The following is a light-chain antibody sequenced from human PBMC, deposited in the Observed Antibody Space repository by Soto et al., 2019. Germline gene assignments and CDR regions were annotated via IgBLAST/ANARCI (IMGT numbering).Light chain of an antibody. CDR2: RND. V-gene: IGLV1-47*01. J-gene: IGLJ7*01. CDR1: TSNIGRNY. Sequence: QSVLTQPPTASGTPGQRVIISCSGSTSNIGRNYVYWYQQVPGMAPKLLIYRNDQRPFGVPDRFSGSKSGTSASLAISGLRSEDEADYYCVAWDDSLSGGVFGGGTQLTVL. CDR3: VAWDDSLSGGV.